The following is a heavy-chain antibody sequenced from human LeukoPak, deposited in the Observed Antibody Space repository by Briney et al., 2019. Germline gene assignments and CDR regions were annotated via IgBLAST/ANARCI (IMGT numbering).Heavy chain of an antibody. D-gene: IGHD7-27*01. CDR1: GFTFSSYS. CDR3: TTGGNPSNWGFDY. V-gene: IGHV3-15*01. J-gene: IGHJ4*02. Sequence: PGGSLRLSCAASGFTFSSYSMNWVRQAPGKGLEWVGHIKSKTDGGTTDYAAPVKGGFTISRDDSKSTLYLHMDSLKTEDTAVYYCTTGGNPSNWGFDYWGQGTLVTVSS. CDR2: IKSKTDGGTT.